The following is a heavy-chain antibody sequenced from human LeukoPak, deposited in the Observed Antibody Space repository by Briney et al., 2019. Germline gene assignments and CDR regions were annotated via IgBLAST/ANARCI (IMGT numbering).Heavy chain of an antibody. CDR1: GGSISSRSYY. Sequence: PSETLSLSCNVSGGSISSRSYYWDWIRQPPGKGLEWIGSIYYSGSTYYNPSLKSRVTMSVDTSKTQFSLKLSSVTAADTAVYYCARQVTAVAGTFDYWGQGTLVTVSS. J-gene: IGHJ4*02. D-gene: IGHD6-19*01. CDR2: IYYSGST. V-gene: IGHV4-39*01. CDR3: ARQVTAVAGTFDY.